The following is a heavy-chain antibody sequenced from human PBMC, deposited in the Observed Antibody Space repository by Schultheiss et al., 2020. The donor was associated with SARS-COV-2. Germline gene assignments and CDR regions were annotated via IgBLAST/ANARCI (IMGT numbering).Heavy chain of an antibody. CDR1: GGSISSGGYS. Sequence: SQTLSLTCAVSGGSISSGGYSWSWIRQPPGKGLEWIGYIYHSGSTYYNPSLKSRVTISVDRSKNQFSLKLSSVTAADTAVYYCARDCWSGYYTGVWFDYWGQGTLVTVSS. CDR3: ARDCWSGYYTGVWFDY. V-gene: IGHV4-30-2*01. D-gene: IGHD3-3*01. CDR2: IYHSGST. J-gene: IGHJ4*02.